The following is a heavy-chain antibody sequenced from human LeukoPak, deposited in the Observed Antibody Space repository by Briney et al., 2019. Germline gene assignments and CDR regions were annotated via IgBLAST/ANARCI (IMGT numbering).Heavy chain of an antibody. CDR1: GYTFTGSY. V-gene: IGHV1-2*06. CDR2: INPNSGGT. J-gene: IGHJ4*02. CDR3: ATHMITFGGVDY. Sequence: ASVKVSCKASGYTFTGSYMHWVRQAPGQGLEWMGRINPNSGGTNYAQKFQGRVTMTRDTSISTAYMELSRLRSDDTAVYYCATHMITFGGVDYWGQGTLVTVSS. D-gene: IGHD3-16*01.